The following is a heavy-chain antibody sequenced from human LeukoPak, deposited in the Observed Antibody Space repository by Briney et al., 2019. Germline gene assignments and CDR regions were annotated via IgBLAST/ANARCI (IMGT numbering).Heavy chain of an antibody. V-gene: IGHV3-21*01. Sequence: GGCLRLSCAASEFTFSRYTMNWVRQAPGKGLEWVSSITGSSTYIYYSDSVRGRFTISRDNANNSLYLQMSSLRVEDTAVYYCARANDYIDYWGRGVLVTVS. CDR1: EFTFSRYT. CDR3: ARANDYIDY. J-gene: IGHJ4*02. CDR2: ITGSSTYI.